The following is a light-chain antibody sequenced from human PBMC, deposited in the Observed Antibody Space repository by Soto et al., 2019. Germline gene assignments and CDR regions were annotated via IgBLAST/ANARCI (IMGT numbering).Light chain of an antibody. J-gene: IGKJ1*01. Sequence: EMVLTQSQGTLSLSPGERATLSCRATESVVSSYLAWYQLKPGQAPRLLIYDASSRATGIPDRFSGSGSGTDFTLTISRLEPEDFAVYYCQQYNNWPPWTFGQGTKVDIK. CDR2: DAS. CDR1: ESVVSSY. CDR3: QQYNNWPPWT. V-gene: IGKV3-20*01.